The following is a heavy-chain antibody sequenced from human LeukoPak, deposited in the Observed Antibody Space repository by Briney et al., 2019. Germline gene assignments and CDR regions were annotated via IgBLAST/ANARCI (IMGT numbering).Heavy chain of an antibody. Sequence: GGSLRLSCAASGFTFSSYWMHWVRQAPGKGLEWVSAISGSGGSTYYADSVKGRFTISRDNSKNTLYLQMNSLRAEDTAMYYCAKKLSGSGWIFDYWGQGTLVTVSS. D-gene: IGHD6-19*01. CDR1: GFTFSSYW. V-gene: IGHV3-23*01. J-gene: IGHJ4*02. CDR3: AKKLSGSGWIFDY. CDR2: ISGSGGST.